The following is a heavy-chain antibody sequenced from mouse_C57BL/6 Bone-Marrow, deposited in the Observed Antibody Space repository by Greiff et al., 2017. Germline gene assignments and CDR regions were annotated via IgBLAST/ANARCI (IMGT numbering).Heavy chain of an antibody. CDR1: GYTFTDYE. CDR3: TRGGSGYDY. Sequence: LQESGAELVRPGASVTLSCKASGYTFTDYEMHWVKQTPVHGLEWIGAIDPETGGTAYNQKFKGKAILTADKSSSTAYMELRSLTSEDSAVYYCTRGGSGYDYWGQGTTLTVSS. J-gene: IGHJ2*01. V-gene: IGHV1-15*01. CDR2: IDPETGGT. D-gene: IGHD3-2*02.